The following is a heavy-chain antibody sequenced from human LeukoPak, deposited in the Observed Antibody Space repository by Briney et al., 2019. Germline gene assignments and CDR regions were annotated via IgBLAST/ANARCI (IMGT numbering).Heavy chain of an antibody. CDR3: ARSPYYDSSGYSVGFDY. D-gene: IGHD3-22*01. CDR2: ISAYNGNT. J-gene: IGHJ4*02. V-gene: IGHV1-18*01. CDR1: GYTFTSYG. Sequence: ASVKVSCKASGYTFTSYGISWVRQAPGQGLEWMGWISAYNGNTNYAQKLQGRVTMTTDTSTSTAYMELRSLRSDDTAVYYCARSPYYDSSGYSVGFDYWGQGTLVTVSS.